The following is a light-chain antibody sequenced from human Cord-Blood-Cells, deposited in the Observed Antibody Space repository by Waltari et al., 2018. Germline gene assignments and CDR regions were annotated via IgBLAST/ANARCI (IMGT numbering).Light chain of an antibody. CDR3: CSYAGSSTRYV. J-gene: IGLJ1*01. CDR2: EVS. V-gene: IGLV2-23*02. Sequence: QAALTQPASVSGSPGQSITTPCTGTSSDVGSYNLVSCYQPHPGKAPKLMIYEVSNRPSGVSNRFSGSKSGNTASLTISGLQAEDEADYYCCSYAGSSTRYVFGTGTKVTVL. CDR1: SSDVGSYNL.